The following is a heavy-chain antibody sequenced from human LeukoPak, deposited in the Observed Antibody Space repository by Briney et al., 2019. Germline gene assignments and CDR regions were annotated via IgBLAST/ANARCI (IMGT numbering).Heavy chain of an antibody. CDR3: ARVGYSSSWYVEDY. V-gene: IGHV4-34*01. Sequence: SETLSLTCAVYGGSFSGYYWSWIRQPPGKGLEWIGEINHSGSTNYNPSLKSRVTISVDTSKNQFSLKLSSVTAADTAVNYCARVGYSSSWYVEDYWGQGTLVTVSS. D-gene: IGHD6-13*01. J-gene: IGHJ4*02. CDR1: GGSFSGYY. CDR2: INHSGST.